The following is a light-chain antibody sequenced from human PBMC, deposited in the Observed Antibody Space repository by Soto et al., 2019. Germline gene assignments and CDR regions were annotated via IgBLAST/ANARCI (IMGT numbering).Light chain of an antibody. J-gene: IGKJ1*01. CDR1: QTISSW. V-gene: IGKV1-5*03. Sequence: DIQMTQSPSSVSASVGDRVTITCRASQTISSWLAWYQQKPGKAPKLLIYKASTLKSGVPSRFSSSGSGTEFTLTISSLQPDDFATYYCQNYNSYSEACGQGTKGDIK. CDR2: KAS. CDR3: QNYNSYSEA.